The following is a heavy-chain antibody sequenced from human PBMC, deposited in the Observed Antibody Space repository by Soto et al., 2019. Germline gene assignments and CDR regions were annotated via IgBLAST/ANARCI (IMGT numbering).Heavy chain of an antibody. D-gene: IGHD6-19*01. V-gene: IGHV3-23*01. CDR3: AKDLLAVAGTELDY. CDR2: ISGGGGST. Sequence: EVQLLESGGGLVQPGGSLRLSCAASGFTFSSYAMSWVRQAPGKGLEWVSAISGGGGSTYYADSVKGRFTISRDNTKNTLYLQMNSLRAEDTAVYYCAKDLLAVAGTELDYWGQGTLGTVSS. CDR1: GFTFSSYA. J-gene: IGHJ4*02.